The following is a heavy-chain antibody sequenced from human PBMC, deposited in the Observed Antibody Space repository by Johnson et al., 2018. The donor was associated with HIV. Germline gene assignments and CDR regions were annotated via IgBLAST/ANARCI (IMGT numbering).Heavy chain of an antibody. CDR3: ARARGDFWSGYPAFDI. V-gene: IGHV3-64*01. J-gene: IGHJ3*02. D-gene: IGHD3-3*01. CDR2: ISSNGGST. Sequence: VQLVESGGGLVQPGGSLRLSCAASGFTFSSYAMHWVRQAPGKGLEYVSAISSNGGSTYYANSVKGRFTISRDNSKNTLYPQMGSLRAEDMAVYYCARARGDFWSGYPAFDIWGQGTMVTVSS. CDR1: GFTFSSYA.